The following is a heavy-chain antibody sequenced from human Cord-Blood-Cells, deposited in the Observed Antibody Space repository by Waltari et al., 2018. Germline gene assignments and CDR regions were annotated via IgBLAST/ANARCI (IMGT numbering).Heavy chain of an antibody. V-gene: IGHV4-39*01. CDR2: IYYSGST. CDR1: GGSLSSSSYY. J-gene: IGHJ4*02. CDR3: ARHAGRLTVDY. Sequence: QLQLQESGPGLVKPSETLSLTCTVSGGSLSSSSYYWGWIRQPPGKGLEGIGSIYYSGSTYYNPSLKSRVTISVDTSKNQFSLKLSSVTAADTAVYYCARHAGRLTVDYWGQGTLVTVSS. D-gene: IGHD1-20*01.